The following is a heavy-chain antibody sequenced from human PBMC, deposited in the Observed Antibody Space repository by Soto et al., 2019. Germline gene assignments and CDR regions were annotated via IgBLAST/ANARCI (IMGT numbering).Heavy chain of an antibody. CDR2: INPSGGST. Sequence: ASVKVSCKASGYTFTSYYMHWVRQAPGQGLEWMGIINPSGGSTSYAQKFQGRVTMTRDTSTSTVYMELSSLRSEDTAVYYCARDYYDSSGYYYYFAYWGQGTLVTVSS. J-gene: IGHJ4*02. CDR3: ARDYYDSSGYYYYFAY. CDR1: GYTFTSYY. D-gene: IGHD3-22*01. V-gene: IGHV1-46*01.